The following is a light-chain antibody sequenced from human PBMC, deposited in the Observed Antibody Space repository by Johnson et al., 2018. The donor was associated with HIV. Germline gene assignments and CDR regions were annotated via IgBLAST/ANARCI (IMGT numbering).Light chain of an antibody. CDR1: SSNIGNNY. V-gene: IGLV1-51*02. CDR2: ENN. CDR3: GTWDSSLILYV. J-gene: IGLJ1*01. Sequence: QSVLTQPPSVSAAPGQKVTIPCSGSSSNIGNNYVSWYQQLPGTAPKLLIYENNKRPSGIPDRFSGSKSGTSATLGITGLQTGDEADYYCGTWDSSLILYVFGTGTKVTVL.